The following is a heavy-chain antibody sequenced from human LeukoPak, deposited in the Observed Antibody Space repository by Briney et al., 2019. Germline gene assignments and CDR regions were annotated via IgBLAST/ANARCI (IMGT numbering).Heavy chain of an antibody. Sequence: SETLSLTCTVSGGSISSSSYYWGWIRQPPGKGLEWIGSIYYSGSTYYNPSLKSRVTISVDTSKNQFSLKLSSVTAADTAVYYCARHSIPGPTDYWGQGTLVTVSS. CDR2: IYYSGST. V-gene: IGHV4-39*01. CDR1: GGSISSSSYY. D-gene: IGHD2-21*01. J-gene: IGHJ4*02. CDR3: ARHSIPGPTDY.